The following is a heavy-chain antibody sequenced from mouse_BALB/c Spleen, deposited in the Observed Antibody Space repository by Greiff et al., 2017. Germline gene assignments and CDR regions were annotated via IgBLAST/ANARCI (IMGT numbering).Heavy chain of an antibody. CDR2: ISYSGST. CDR3: ARRGYGYDWFAY. V-gene: IGHV3-2*02. CDR1: GYSITSDYA. J-gene: IGHJ3*01. Sequence: VQLKESGPGLVKPSQSLSLTCTVTGYSITSDYAWNWIRQFPGNKLEWMGYISYSGSTSYNPSLKSRISITRDTSKNQFFLQLNSVTTEDTATYYCARRGYGYDWFAYWGQGTLVTVSA. D-gene: IGHD2-2*01.